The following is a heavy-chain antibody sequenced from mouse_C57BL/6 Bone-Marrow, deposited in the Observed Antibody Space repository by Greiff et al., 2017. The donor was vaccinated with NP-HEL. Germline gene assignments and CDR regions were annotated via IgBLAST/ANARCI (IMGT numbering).Heavy chain of an antibody. CDR3: ARSGYYGSSYVLYYAMDY. D-gene: IGHD1-1*01. J-gene: IGHJ4*01. CDR1: GYTFTGYW. Sequence: VNLVESGAELMKPGASVKLSCKATGYTFTGYWIEWVKQRPGHGLEWIGEILPGSGSTNYNEKFKGKATFTADTSSNTAYMQLSSLTTEDSAIYYCARSGYYGSSYVLYYAMDYWGQGTSVTVSS. V-gene: IGHV1-9*01. CDR2: ILPGSGST.